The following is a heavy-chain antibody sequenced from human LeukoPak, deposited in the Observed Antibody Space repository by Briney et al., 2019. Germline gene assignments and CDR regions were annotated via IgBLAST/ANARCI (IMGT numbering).Heavy chain of an antibody. Sequence: NPSETLSLTCTVSGGSISSGSYYWSWIRQPAGKGLEWIGRIYTSGSTNYNPSLKSRVTISVDTSKNQFSLKLSSVTAADTAVYYCAGPCDSSGYPLRDVWGKGTTVTVSS. D-gene: IGHD3-22*01. CDR2: IYTSGST. CDR3: AGPCDSSGYPLRDV. J-gene: IGHJ6*04. V-gene: IGHV4-61*02. CDR1: GGSISSGSYY.